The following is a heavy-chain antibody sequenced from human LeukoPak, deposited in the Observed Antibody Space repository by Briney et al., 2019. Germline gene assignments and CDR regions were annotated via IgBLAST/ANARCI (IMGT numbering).Heavy chain of an antibody. D-gene: IGHD6-19*01. J-gene: IGHJ5*02. CDR2: MSPNSGNT. Sequence: ASVKVSCKASGYTFTSYDINWVRQATGQGLEWMGWMSPNSGNTGYAQKFQGRVTMTRNTSISTAYMELSSLRSEDTAVYYCARAIAVAGTVWFDPWGQGTLVTVSS. V-gene: IGHV1-8*01. CDR3: ARAIAVAGTVWFDP. CDR1: GYTFTSYD.